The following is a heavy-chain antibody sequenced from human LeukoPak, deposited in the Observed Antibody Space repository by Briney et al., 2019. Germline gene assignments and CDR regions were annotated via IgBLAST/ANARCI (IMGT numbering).Heavy chain of an antibody. CDR1: GGSISSYY. D-gene: IGHD2-2*01. CDR2: IYTSGST. V-gene: IGHV4-4*07. J-gene: IGHJ4*02. Sequence: SETLSLTCTVSGGSISSYYWSWIRQPAGKGLEWIGRIYTSGSTNYNPSLKSRVTMSVDTSKNQFSLKLSSVTAADTAVYYCASWDGYCSSTSCYGGDYWGQGTLVTVSS. CDR3: ASWDGYCSSTSCYGGDY.